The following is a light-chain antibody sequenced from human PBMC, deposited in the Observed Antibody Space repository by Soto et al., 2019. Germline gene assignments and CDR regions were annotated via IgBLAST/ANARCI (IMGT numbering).Light chain of an antibody. V-gene: IGKV3-20*01. J-gene: IGKJ1*01. CDR2: GAS. CDR1: ESVTSTQ. CDR3: QQYGGFSRK. Sequence: ENVLTQSPGTLSLSPGERATLSCSASESVTSTQLAWYQQKLGQAPRLLIYGASTRATGIPARFSGSGSGTEFTLTISSLQPDDFATYYCQQYGGFSRKCGQGTKVDIK.